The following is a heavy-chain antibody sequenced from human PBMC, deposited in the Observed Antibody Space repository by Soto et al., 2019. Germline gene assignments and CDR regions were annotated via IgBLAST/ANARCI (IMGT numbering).Heavy chain of an antibody. CDR2: MGNDGITT. CDR3: AKEFQWELHAFDI. J-gene: IGHJ3*02. Sequence: LRLSCAASGFTSSTYGMHWVRQAPGKGLEWVAVMGNDGITTFYADSVKGRFTISRDNSKNTLFLQMDSLRADDTAVYYCAKEFQWELHAFDIWGQGTMLTVSS. V-gene: IGHV3-30*02. CDR1: GFTSSTYG. D-gene: IGHD1-26*01.